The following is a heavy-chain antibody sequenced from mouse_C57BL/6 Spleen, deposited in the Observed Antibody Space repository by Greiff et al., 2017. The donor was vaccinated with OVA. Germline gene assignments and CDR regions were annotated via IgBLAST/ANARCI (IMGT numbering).Heavy chain of an antibody. J-gene: IGHJ1*03. D-gene: IGHD1-1*01. CDR1: GFSLTSYG. CDR3: ARKRGYGSSYEYFDV. Sequence: VQLQQSGPGLVQPSQSLSITCTVSGFSLTSYGVHWVRQSPGKGLEWLGVIWTGGSTDYNAAFISRLSISKDNSKSQVFLKMNSLQADDTAIYYCARKRGYGSSYEYFDVWGTGTTVTVSS. V-gene: IGHV2-2*01. CDR2: IWTGGST.